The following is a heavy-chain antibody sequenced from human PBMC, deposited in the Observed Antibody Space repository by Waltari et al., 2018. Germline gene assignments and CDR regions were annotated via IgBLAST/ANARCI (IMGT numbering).Heavy chain of an antibody. Sequence: QVPLVQSAAEVKKPGASVNGSCTQPGYTFTDLTMHLVTQAPGQGLEWMVIVNPNGGRTTYAQKVQDRVTMTRDTATSTVYMELSSLRSEDTAVYYCARAGSTLIWGVAEWGQGTLVTVSS. CDR3: ARAGSTLIWGVAE. V-gene: IGHV1-46*04. CDR2: VNPNGGRT. CDR1: GYTFTDLT. J-gene: IGHJ4*02. D-gene: IGHD2-2*01.